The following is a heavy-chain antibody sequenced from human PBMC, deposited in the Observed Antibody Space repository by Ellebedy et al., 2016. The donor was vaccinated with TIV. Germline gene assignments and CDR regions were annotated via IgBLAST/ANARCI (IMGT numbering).Heavy chain of an antibody. Sequence: SGPTLVXPTPTLTLTCTFSGFSLSTSGMRVSWIRQPPGKALEWLARIDWDDDKFYSTSLKTRLTISKDTSKNQVVLTMTNMDPVDTATYYCARIQGGAVGAWGQGTLVTVSS. CDR2: IDWDDDK. CDR1: GFSLSTSGMR. V-gene: IGHV2-70*04. J-gene: IGHJ5*02. D-gene: IGHD6-19*01. CDR3: ARIQGGAVGA.